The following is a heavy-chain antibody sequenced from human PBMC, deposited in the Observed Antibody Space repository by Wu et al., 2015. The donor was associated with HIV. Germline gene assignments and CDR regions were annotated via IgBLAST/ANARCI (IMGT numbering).Heavy chain of an antibody. CDR2: MNPNSGNT. Sequence: QIELVQSGGEVKKPGASVKVSCKASGYSFTNYDIHWVRQATGQGLEWLGWMNPNSGNTGYAQKFQGRVIMTRNTVISTAYMELSSLRSEDTAVYYCARGMYSYGLWGQGTMVTVSS. CDR3: ARGMYSYGL. CDR1: GYSFTNYD. V-gene: IGHV1-8*01. J-gene: IGHJ3*01. D-gene: IGHD5-18*01.